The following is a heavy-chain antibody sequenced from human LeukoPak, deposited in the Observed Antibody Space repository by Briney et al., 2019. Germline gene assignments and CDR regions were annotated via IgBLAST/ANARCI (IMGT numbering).Heavy chain of an antibody. D-gene: IGHD6-19*01. CDR3: VRNSGWYRLGY. CDR1: GFIFSSYW. J-gene: IGHJ4*02. V-gene: IGHV3-7*01. CDR2: IKEDGSKK. Sequence: GGSLRLSCAASGFIFSSYWMSWVRQAPGKGLEWVANIKEDGSKKVYVDSVKGRFTISRDNAENSVFLQMNSLRAEDTAVYYCVRNSGWYRLGYWGQGTLVTVSS.